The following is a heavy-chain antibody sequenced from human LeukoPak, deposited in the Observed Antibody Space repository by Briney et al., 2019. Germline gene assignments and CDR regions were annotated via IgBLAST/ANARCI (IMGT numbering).Heavy chain of an antibody. Sequence: GRSLRLSCEASGLTFSSYGMHWVRQAPGKGLEWVAVIWSDGSNKYYADSVKGRFAISRDNSKNTVWLQMNSLRAEDTAVYYRASAAGAYDNWGQGTLVTVSS. CDR1: GLTFSSYG. CDR3: ASAAGAYDN. J-gene: IGHJ4*02. CDR2: IWSDGSNK. V-gene: IGHV3-33*01. D-gene: IGHD6-13*01.